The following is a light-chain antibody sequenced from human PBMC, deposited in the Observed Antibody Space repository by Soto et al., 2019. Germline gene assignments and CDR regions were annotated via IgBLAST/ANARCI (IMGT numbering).Light chain of an antibody. CDR3: QQSYSTPPGYT. CDR1: QSISSY. Sequence: DIQMTQSPSSLSASVGDRVTITCRASQSISSYLNWYQQKPGKAPKLLIYAASSLQSGVPSRFSGSGSGTDFTLTINSLQPEDFATYYCQQSYSTPPGYTFGQGTKLEIK. V-gene: IGKV1-39*01. CDR2: AAS. J-gene: IGKJ2*01.